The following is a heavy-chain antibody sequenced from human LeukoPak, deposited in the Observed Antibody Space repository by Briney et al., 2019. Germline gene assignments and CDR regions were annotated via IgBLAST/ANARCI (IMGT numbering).Heavy chain of an antibody. CDR2: IIPIFGTP. V-gene: IGHV1-69*13. D-gene: IGHD3-10*01. Sequence: SVKVSCKASGGTFSSYTISWVRQAPGQGLEWMGGIIPIFGTPNYAQKFQGRVTIIADESTSTVYMELSSLTSEDTAVYYCARGGNYYGSGNYYYYYYYMDVWGKGTTVTVSS. CDR1: GGTFSSYT. J-gene: IGHJ6*03. CDR3: ARGGNYYGSGNYYYYYYYMDV.